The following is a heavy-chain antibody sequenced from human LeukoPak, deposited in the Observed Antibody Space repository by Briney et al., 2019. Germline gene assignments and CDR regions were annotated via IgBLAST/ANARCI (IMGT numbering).Heavy chain of an antibody. J-gene: IGHJ4*02. D-gene: IGHD6-6*01. CDR3: ARDFHSAPGPFDY. CDR2: ISSSSSYI. Sequence: PGGSPRLSCAASGFTFSSYSMNWVRQAPGKGLEWVSSISSSSSYIYYADSVKGRFTISRDNAKNSLYLQMNSLRAEDTAVYYCARDFHSAPGPFDYWGQGTLVTVSS. V-gene: IGHV3-21*01. CDR1: GFTFSSYS.